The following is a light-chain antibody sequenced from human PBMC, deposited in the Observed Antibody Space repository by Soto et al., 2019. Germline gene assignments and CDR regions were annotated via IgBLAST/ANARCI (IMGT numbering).Light chain of an antibody. J-gene: IGKJ4*01. CDR1: QSISTS. CDR3: QQRRRWPLT. V-gene: IGKV3-11*01. CDR2: DAS. Sequence: EIVLTQSPGTPSLSPGERATLSCRASQSISTSLAWYQQKPGQAPRLLIYDASNRATGIPARFSGSGSETDFTLTISSLEPEDFAVYYCQQRRRWPLTFGGGTKVDI.